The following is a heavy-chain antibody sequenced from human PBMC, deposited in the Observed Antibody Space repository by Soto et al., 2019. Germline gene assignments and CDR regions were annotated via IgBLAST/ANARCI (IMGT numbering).Heavy chain of an antibody. CDR1: GGSISSSSYY. J-gene: IGHJ5*02. V-gene: IGHV4-39*01. D-gene: IGHD3-3*01. CDR3: ARLSDFWSGSGWFAP. Sequence: SETLSLTCTVSGGSISSSSYYWGWIRQPPGKGLEWIGSIYYSGSTYYNPSLKSRVTISVDTSKNQFSLKLSSVTAADTAVYYCARLSDFWSGSGWFAPWGQGTLVTVSS. CDR2: IYYSGST.